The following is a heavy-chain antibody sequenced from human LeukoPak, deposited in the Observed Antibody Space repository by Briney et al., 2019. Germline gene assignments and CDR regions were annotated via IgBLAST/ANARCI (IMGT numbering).Heavy chain of an antibody. CDR1: GFIFTNYF. V-gene: IGHV3-7*03. CDR2: IKQDGSEK. Sequence: GGSLRLSCAASGFIFTNYFMSWVRQAPGKGLEWVANIKQDGSEKYYVDSVKGRFTISRDNAKNSLYLQMNSLRAEDTAVYYCARDASVEYFDYWGQGTLVTVSS. J-gene: IGHJ4*02. D-gene: IGHD3-3*01. CDR3: ARDASVEYFDY.